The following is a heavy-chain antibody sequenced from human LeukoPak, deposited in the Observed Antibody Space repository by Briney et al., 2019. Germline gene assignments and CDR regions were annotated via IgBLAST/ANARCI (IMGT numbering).Heavy chain of an antibody. D-gene: IGHD3-9*01. CDR2: ISGSGGST. CDR3: AKLRYFDWLSAGDY. CDR1: GFTFSSYA. V-gene: IGHV3-23*01. Sequence: GSLRLSCAASGFTFSSYAMSWVRQAPGKGLEWVSGISGSGGSTYYADSVKGRFTISRDNSKNTLYLQMNSLRAGDTAVYYCAKLRYFDWLSAGDYWGQGTLVTVSS. J-gene: IGHJ4*02.